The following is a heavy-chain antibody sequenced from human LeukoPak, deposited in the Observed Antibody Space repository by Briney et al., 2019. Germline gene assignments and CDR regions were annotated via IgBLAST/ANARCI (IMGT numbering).Heavy chain of an antibody. CDR2: IYPSGTT. CDR1: GGSISSGSYY. D-gene: IGHD4-23*01. Sequence: SQTLSLTCTVSGGSISSGSYYWSWIRQPAGKGLEWIGRIYPSGTTNYNPSLKSRVTISVDTSKNQFSLKLRSVTAADTALYYCTRGGHDYGGSFDTWGQGILVTVSS. CDR3: TRGGHDYGGSFDT. V-gene: IGHV4-61*02. J-gene: IGHJ5*02.